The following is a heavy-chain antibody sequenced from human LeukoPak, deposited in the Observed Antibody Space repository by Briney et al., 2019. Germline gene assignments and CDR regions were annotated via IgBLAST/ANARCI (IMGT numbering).Heavy chain of an antibody. V-gene: IGHV4-39*01. CDR1: GGSIRSSVFY. Sequence: SETLSLTCTVSGGSIRSSVFYWGWIRQSPGKGLEWIGNIDYAESTYYNPSLKSRITLSADTSKNQLSPRLTSVTAADTAVYYCVRQAGTRTNNWYYFDFWGQGSLVSVSS. CDR2: IDYAEST. D-gene: IGHD1-1*01. CDR3: VRQAGTRTNNWYYFDF. J-gene: IGHJ4*02.